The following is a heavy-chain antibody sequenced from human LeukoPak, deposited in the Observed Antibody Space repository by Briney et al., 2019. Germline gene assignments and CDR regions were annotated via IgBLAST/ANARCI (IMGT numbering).Heavy chain of an antibody. CDR2: IYYSGST. D-gene: IGHD3-22*01. Sequence: SETLSLTCTVSGGSISSSSYYWGWIRQPPGKGLEWIGSIYYSGSTYYNPSLKSRVTISVDTSKNQFSLKLSSVTAADTAVYYRARHRGYYYDSSGYREPDAFDIWGQGTMVTVSS. CDR3: ARHRGYYYDSSGYREPDAFDI. J-gene: IGHJ3*02. CDR1: GGSISSSSYY. V-gene: IGHV4-39*01.